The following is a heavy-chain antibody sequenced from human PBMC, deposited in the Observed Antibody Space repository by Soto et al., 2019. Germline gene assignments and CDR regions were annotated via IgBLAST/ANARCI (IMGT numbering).Heavy chain of an antibody. CDR1: GGSFSGYY. Sequence: QVQLQQWGAGLLKPSETLSLTCAVYGGSFSGYYWSWIRQPPGKGLEWIGEINHSGSTNYNPSLKSRVTISVDTSKNQFSLKLSSVTGADTAVYYCARGYYGSGSDYWGQGTLVTVSS. J-gene: IGHJ4*02. CDR3: ARGYYGSGSDY. CDR2: INHSGST. D-gene: IGHD3-10*01. V-gene: IGHV4-34*01.